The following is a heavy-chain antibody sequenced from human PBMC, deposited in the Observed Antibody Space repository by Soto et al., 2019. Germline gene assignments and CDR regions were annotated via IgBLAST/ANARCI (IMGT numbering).Heavy chain of an antibody. CDR2: ISGDNGNT. Sequence: ASVKVSCNASLYTFTRYGLSCVRHAPGQGRQWMGCISGDNGNTYYAQKFQGRVTMTTAASASIAYMELRSMRSDDSALYFCARDRFDVGARNWLGPWGKGSMVTVSS. J-gene: IGHJ5*02. D-gene: IGHD1-26*01. V-gene: IGHV1-18*01. CDR1: LYTFTRYG. CDR3: ARDRFDVGARNWLGP.